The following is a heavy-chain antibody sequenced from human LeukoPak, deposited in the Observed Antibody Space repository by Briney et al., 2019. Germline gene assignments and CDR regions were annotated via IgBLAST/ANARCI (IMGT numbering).Heavy chain of an antibody. CDR1: GGSISSYY. CDR2: IYYSGST. D-gene: IGHD3-10*01. V-gene: IGHV4-59*12. CDR3: ARDSGTTGEVKFDP. Sequence: SETLSLTCTVSGGSISSYYWSWIRQPPGKGLEWIGYIYYSGSTSYNPSLKSRVTISVDTSKNQFSLKLSSVTAADTAVYYCARDSGTTGEVKFDPWGQGTLVTVSS. J-gene: IGHJ5*02.